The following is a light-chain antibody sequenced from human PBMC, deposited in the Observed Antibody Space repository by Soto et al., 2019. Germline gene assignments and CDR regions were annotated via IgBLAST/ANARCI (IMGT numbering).Light chain of an antibody. J-gene: IGKJ4*01. CDR1: QSVSSD. Sequence: EIVMTQSPATLSVSPGERATLSCRASQSVSSDLAWYHQKPGQAPRLLIYGASDRATGTPDRFSGSGSGTDFTLTISSLQPEDVAAYYCQKYNSAPLTFGGGTKVDI. V-gene: IGKV3D-15*01. CDR3: QKYNSAPLT. CDR2: GAS.